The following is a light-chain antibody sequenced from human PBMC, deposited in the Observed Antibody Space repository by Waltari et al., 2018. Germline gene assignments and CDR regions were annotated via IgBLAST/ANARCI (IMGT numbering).Light chain of an antibody. Sequence: QSGLTQPPALSGAPGQRVTLSSTGSISNIGAASDVHCYQLLPGAAPTHLIFGNTNRPSGVPDRFSGSNSGTSASLAITGLQAEDEADYYCQSYDSSLTASLFGGGTKLTVL. J-gene: IGLJ2*01. CDR1: ISNIGAASD. CDR3: QSYDSSLTASL. CDR2: GNT. V-gene: IGLV1-40*01.